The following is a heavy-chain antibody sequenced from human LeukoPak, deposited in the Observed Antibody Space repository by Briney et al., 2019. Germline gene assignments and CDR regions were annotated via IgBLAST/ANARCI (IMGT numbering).Heavy chain of an antibody. D-gene: IGHD5-18*01. CDR3: AKGVGYSRGSDY. CDR2: ISASGGST. Sequence: PGGSLRLSCAASGFTFSSSAMSWVRQVPGKGLEWVSGISASGGSTSYADSVRGRFTISRDNSKNTLYLQVNSLGAEDTAIYYCAKGVGYSRGSDYWGQGTLVTVSS. V-gene: IGHV3-23*01. J-gene: IGHJ4*02. CDR1: GFTFSSSA.